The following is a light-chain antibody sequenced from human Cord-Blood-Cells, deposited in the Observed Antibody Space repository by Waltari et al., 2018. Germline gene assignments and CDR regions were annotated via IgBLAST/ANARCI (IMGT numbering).Light chain of an antibody. CDR3: NSRDSSGNHYV. CDR1: SPRSYY. J-gene: IGLJ1*01. Sequence: SSELTPDPAVSVALGQTVRITCQRNSPRSYYASWYQQKPGQAPVLVIYGKNNRPSGIPDRFSGSSSGNTASLTITGAQAEDEADYYCNSRDSSGNHYVFGTGTKVTVL. V-gene: IGLV3-19*01. CDR2: GKN.